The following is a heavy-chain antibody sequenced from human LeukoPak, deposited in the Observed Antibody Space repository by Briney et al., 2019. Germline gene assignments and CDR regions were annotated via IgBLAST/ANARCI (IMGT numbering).Heavy chain of an antibody. CDR3: VRDPRGDGSSTFGY. Sequence: PGGSLRLSCAASGFIFTSHWMFWVRQVPGGGLVWVSRINGDGSRREYADSVKGRFTISRDNAKNTLYLQMNSLSAEDTGLYYCVRDPRGDGSSTFGYWGQGTLVTVSS. J-gene: IGHJ4*02. CDR1: GFIFTSHW. V-gene: IGHV3-74*01. D-gene: IGHD1-26*01. CDR2: INGDGSRR.